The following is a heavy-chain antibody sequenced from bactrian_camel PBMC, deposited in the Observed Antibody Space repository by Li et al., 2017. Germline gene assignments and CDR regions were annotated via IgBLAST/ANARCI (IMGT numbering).Heavy chain of an antibody. CDR1: GFAADASD. Sequence: VQLVESGGGSVQAGGSLRLSCTASGFAADASDMGWYRQAPGNECEMVSTTSNDITTYYLNSVKGRFTISQDNAKNTLYLQMNNLKPEDTAMYYCAAECQSRPAGMTIRATNFAHWGQGTQVTVS. CDR3: AAECQSRPAGMTIRATNFAH. V-gene: IGHV3S55*01. J-gene: IGHJ4*01. CDR2: TSNDITT. D-gene: IGHD1*01.